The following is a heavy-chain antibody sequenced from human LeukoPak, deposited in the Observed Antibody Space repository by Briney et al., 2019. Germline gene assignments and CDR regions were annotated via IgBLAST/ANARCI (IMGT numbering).Heavy chain of an antibody. CDR2: IIYSGGAT. CDR3: AKDGLYYDGSEHVYYFDS. V-gene: IGHV3-23*01. D-gene: IGHD3-22*01. J-gene: IGHJ4*02. CDR1: GFTFSRSA. Sequence: GGSLRLSCAASGFTFSRSAMTWVRQGAGTGLEFVSSIIYSGGATYYADSVKGRFTISRDNSKNTLYLQMNSLRAEDTALYYCAKDGLYYDGSEHVYYFDSWGQGTLVTVSS.